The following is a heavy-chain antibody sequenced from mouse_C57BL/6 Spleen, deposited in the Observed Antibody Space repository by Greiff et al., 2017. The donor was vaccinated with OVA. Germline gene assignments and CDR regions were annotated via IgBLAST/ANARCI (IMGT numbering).Heavy chain of an antibody. J-gene: IGHJ4*01. Sequence: QVQLQQPGAELVKPGASVKLSCKASGYTFTSYWMQWVKQRPGQGLEWIGEIDPSDSYTNYNQKFKGKATLTVDTSSITAYMQLSSLTSEDSAVYYCARRVPFYYYAMDYWGQGTSVTVSS. CDR2: IDPSDSYT. CDR3: ARRVPFYYYAMDY. CDR1: GYTFTSYW. V-gene: IGHV1-50*01.